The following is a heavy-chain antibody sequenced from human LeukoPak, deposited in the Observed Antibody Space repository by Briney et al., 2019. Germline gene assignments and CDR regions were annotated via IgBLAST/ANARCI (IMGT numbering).Heavy chain of an antibody. CDR3: AKSSGNYLNYYYYMDV. CDR2: ISWNSFSI. Sequence: SLRLSCAASGFTFSSYSMNWVRQAPGKGLEWVSGISWNSFSIGYADSVKGRFTISRDNAKNSLYLQMNSLRAEDTALYYCAKSSGNYLNYYYYMDVWGKGTTVTISS. V-gene: IGHV3-9*01. D-gene: IGHD3-10*01. J-gene: IGHJ6*03. CDR1: GFTFSSYS.